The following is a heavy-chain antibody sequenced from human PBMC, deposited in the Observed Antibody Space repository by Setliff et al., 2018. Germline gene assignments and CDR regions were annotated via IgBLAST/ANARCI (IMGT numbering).Heavy chain of an antibody. CDR3: ARVGSSSWYGGGFDI. Sequence: PSETLSLTCTVSGGSINSGSYYWSWIRQSAGKGLEWIGYIYTSGSTNYNPSLKSRVTISLDTSKNHFSLKLNSVTAADTAVYYCARVGSSSWYGGGFDIWGQGTMVTVSS. D-gene: IGHD6-13*01. CDR1: GGSINSGSYY. J-gene: IGHJ3*02. CDR2: IYTSGST. V-gene: IGHV4-61*10.